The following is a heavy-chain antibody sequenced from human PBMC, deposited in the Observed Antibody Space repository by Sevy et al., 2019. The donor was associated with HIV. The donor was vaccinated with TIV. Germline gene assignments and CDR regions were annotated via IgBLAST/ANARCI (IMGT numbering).Heavy chain of an antibody. Sequence: GGSLRLSCAASGFTFRSYGMHWVRQAPGKGLEWVAVISYGGSKKYYADSVKGRFTISRDNSKNTLYLQMNSLKPEDTAIYYCAKEIAVAGFGGSQYYYYGMDIWGQGTTVTVSS. V-gene: IGHV3-30*18. CDR1: GFTFRSYG. CDR3: AKEIAVAGFGGSQYYYYGMDI. J-gene: IGHJ6*02. CDR2: ISYGGSKK. D-gene: IGHD6-19*01.